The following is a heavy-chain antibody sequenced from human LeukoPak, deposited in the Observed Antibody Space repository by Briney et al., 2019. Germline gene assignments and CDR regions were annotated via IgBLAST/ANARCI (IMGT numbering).Heavy chain of an antibody. J-gene: IGHJ4*02. CDR1: GFTFSSYA. D-gene: IGHD2-21*02. CDR2: ISYDGSNK. V-gene: IGHV3-30-3*01. CDR3: ARGGDPDY. Sequence: GGSLRLSCAASGFTFSSYAMHWVRQAPGKGLEWVAVISYDGSNKYYADSVKGRFTISRDNAKNSLYLQMNSLRAEDTAVYYCARGGDPDYWGQGTLVTVSS.